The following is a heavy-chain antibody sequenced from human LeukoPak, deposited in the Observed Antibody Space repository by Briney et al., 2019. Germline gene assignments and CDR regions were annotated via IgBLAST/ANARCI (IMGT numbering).Heavy chain of an antibody. CDR1: GGSISSSSYY. J-gene: IGHJ4*02. D-gene: IGHD3-22*01. Sequence: PSETLSLTCTVSGGSISSSSYYWGWIRQPPGKGLEWIGSIYYSGSTYYNPSLKSRVTISVDTSKNQFSLKLSSVTAADTAVYYCARDHEYDSSGYYLYYLDSWGQGTLVTVSS. CDR3: ARDHEYDSSGYYLYYLDS. V-gene: IGHV4-39*07. CDR2: IYYSGST.